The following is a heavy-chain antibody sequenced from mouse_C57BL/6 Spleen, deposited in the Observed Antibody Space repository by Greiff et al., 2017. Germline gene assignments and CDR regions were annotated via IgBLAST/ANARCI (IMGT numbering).Heavy chain of an antibody. CDR3: SPFYYKFSWFAY. V-gene: IGHV14-1*01. J-gene: IGHJ3*01. CDR1: GFNIKDYY. CDR2: IDPEDGDT. D-gene: IGHD2-1*01. Sequence: VQLQQSGAELVRPGASVKLSCTASGFNIKDYYMHWVKQRPEQGLEWIGRIDPEDGDTEYAPKFQGKATMTADTSSNTAYLQLSSLTSEDAAVYYCSPFYYKFSWFAYWGQGTLVTVSA.